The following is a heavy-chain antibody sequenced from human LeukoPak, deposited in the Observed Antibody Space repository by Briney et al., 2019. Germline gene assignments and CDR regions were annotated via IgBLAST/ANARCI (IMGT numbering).Heavy chain of an antibody. CDR3: ARGEYSGSTYYFDY. J-gene: IGHJ4*02. D-gene: IGHD1-26*01. CDR2: INHSGST. Sequence: PSETQSLTCAVYGGSFSGYYWSWIRQPPGKGLEWIGEINHSGSTNYNPSLKSRVTISVDTSKNQFSLKLSSVTAADTAVYYCARGEYSGSTYYFDYWGQGTLVTVSS. V-gene: IGHV4-34*01. CDR1: GGSFSGYY.